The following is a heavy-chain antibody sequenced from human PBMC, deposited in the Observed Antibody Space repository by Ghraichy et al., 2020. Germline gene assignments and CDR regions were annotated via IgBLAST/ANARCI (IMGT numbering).Heavy chain of an antibody. V-gene: IGHV3-30*18. CDR1: GFSLSNYG. D-gene: IGHD3-22*01. Sequence: GGSLRLSCAASGFSLSNYGMYWVRQAPGKGLEWVALISYDGNNEYYADSVEGRFTISTDNSKNTLYLQINSLRPEDTAVYYCAKDSHDSSGYYYYYGMDVWGQGTTVTVSS. CDR3: AKDSHDSSGYYYYYGMDV. J-gene: IGHJ6*02. CDR2: ISYDGNNE.